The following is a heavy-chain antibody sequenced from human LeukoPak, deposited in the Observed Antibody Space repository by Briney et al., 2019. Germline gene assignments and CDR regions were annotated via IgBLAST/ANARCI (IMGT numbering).Heavy chain of an antibody. V-gene: IGHV1-69*10. CDR2: FIPILGIA. CDR3: ARGDPLYDFWSGYLYGMDV. J-gene: IGHJ6*02. Sequence: SVKVSCKASGGTFSSYAISWVRQAPGQGLEWMGGFIPILGIANYAQKFQGRVTITADKSTSTAYMELSSLRSEDTAVYYCARGDPLYDFWSGYLYGMDVWGQGTTVTVSS. CDR1: GGTFSSYA. D-gene: IGHD3-3*01.